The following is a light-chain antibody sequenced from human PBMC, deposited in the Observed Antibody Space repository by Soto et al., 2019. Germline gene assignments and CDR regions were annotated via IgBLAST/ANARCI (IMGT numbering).Light chain of an antibody. V-gene: IGKV3-20*01. CDR1: QSVTSSY. CDR3: QQYSNSRLT. J-gene: IGKJ4*01. Sequence: EIVLTQSPGTLSLSPGERATLSCRASQSVTSSYLAWYQQKPGQAPRLLISGASSRATGIPDRFSGSGTGTDFNLTISRLEPQDFAVHYWQQYSNSRLTFGRGTQVEIK. CDR2: GAS.